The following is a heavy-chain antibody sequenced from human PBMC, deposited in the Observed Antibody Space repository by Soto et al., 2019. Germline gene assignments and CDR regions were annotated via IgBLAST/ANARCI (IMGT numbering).Heavy chain of an antibody. CDR1: GFTFSSYA. D-gene: IGHD2-2*02. Sequence: GGSLRLSCAASGFTFSSYAMSWVRQAPGKGLEWVSTVSGSGASTYYADSVKGRFTISRDNSMNTLDLQMNSLRAEDTAVYYCAKDRGDRYPPRFDPWGQGTPVTVSS. CDR3: AKDRGDRYPPRFDP. CDR2: VSGSGAST. J-gene: IGHJ5*02. V-gene: IGHV3-23*01.